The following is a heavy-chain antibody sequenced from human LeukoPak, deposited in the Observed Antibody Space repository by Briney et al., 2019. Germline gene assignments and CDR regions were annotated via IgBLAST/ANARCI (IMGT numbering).Heavy chain of an antibody. J-gene: IGHJ4*02. CDR1: GGSISSSNW. D-gene: IGHD3-22*01. CDR2: IYHSGST. Sequence: PSGTLSLTCAVSGGSISSSNWWSWVRQPPGKGLEWIGEIYHSGSTNYNPSLKSRVTISVDKSKNQFSLKLSSVTAADTAVYYCARIRTNLNYYDSSGYVWGQGTLVTVSS. V-gene: IGHV4-4*02. CDR3: ARIRTNLNYYDSSGYV.